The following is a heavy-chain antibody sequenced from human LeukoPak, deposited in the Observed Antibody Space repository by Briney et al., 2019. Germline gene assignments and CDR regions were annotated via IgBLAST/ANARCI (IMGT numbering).Heavy chain of an antibody. V-gene: IGHV4-61*02. Sequence: SETLSLTCTVSGYSISSGYYWSWIRQPAGKGLEWIGRIYTSGSTNYNPSLKSRVTISVDTSKNQFSLKLSSATAADTAVYYCARDRIVVVPAAIEGLYYYYYMDVWGKGTTVTVSS. CDR1: GYSISSGYY. CDR3: ARDRIVVVPAAIEGLYYYYYMDV. J-gene: IGHJ6*03. CDR2: IYTSGST. D-gene: IGHD2-2*01.